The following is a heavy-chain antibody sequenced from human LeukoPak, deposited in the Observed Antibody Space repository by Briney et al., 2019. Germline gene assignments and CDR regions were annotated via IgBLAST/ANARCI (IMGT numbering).Heavy chain of an antibody. CDR2: ISAYNGNT. CDR3: ARVRYYYDNPNY. CDR1: GYTFTSYG. J-gene: IGHJ4*02. Sequence: ASVKVSCKASGYTFTSYGISWVRQAPGQGLEWTGWISAYNGNTNYAQKLQGRVTMTTDTSTSTAYMELRSLRSDDTAVYYCARVRYYYDNPNYWGQGTLVTVSS. D-gene: IGHD3-22*01. V-gene: IGHV1-18*01.